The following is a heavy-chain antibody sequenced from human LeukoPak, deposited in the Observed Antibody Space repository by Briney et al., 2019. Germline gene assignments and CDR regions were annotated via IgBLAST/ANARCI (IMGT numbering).Heavy chain of an antibody. CDR3: ARQGIAAAGGDMDV. J-gene: IGHJ6*03. V-gene: IGHV4-39*01. Sequence: SETLSLTCTVSGGSISSSSYYWGWIRQPPGKGLEWIGSIYYSGSTYYNPSLKSRVTISVDTSKNQFSLKLSSVTDADTAVYYCARQGIAAAGGDMDVWGKGSTVTLSS. D-gene: IGHD6-13*01. CDR1: GGSISSSSYY. CDR2: IYYSGST.